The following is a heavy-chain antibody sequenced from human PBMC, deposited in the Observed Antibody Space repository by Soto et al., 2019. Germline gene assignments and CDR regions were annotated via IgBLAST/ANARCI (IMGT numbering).Heavy chain of an antibody. CDR3: ARLPFYCSGTSCYGFYYYAVDV. CDR2: IYYGGSP. CDR1: GGSISSSNYY. Sequence: SETVSLTCTVSGGSISSSNYYWVWIRQPPGKGLEWLGKIYYGGSPYNNPSLKSRLTISVDTSRNQFSLNLGSVTAADTAVYYCARLPFYCSGTSCYGFYYYAVDVWGQGTTVTVSS. V-gene: IGHV4-39*01. J-gene: IGHJ6*02. D-gene: IGHD2-2*01.